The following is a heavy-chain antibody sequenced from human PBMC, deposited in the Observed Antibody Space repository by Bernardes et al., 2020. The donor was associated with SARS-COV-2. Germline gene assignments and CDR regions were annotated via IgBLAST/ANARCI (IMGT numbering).Heavy chain of an antibody. CDR3: ARGALSGTYGVGDY. CDR2: IKTDGSST. D-gene: IGHD1-26*01. V-gene: IGHV3-74*01. J-gene: IGHJ4*02. CDR1: GFTFRNSW. Sequence: VGSLLLSCAASGFTFRNSWMHWVRQVPGPGLVWVSRIKTDGSSTSYADSVKGRFTISRDNAKNTLYLQMNSLRVEDTAVYYCARGALSGTYGVGDYWGQGTLVTVSS.